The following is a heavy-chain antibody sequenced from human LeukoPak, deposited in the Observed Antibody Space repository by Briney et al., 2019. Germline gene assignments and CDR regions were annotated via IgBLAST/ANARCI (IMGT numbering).Heavy chain of an antibody. CDR1: GASIDTYH. CDR2: IYSSGST. D-gene: IGHD7-27*01. V-gene: IGHV4-4*07. CDR3: ASGADAFETSGDYFDY. J-gene: IGHJ4*02. Sequence: SETLSLTCTVSGASIDTYHWNWIRQPAGKGLEWIGRIYSSGSTNYNPSLKGRVTMSVETSTNQVSLKVTSATAADTAVYYCASGADAFETSGDYFDYWGQETLVTVSS.